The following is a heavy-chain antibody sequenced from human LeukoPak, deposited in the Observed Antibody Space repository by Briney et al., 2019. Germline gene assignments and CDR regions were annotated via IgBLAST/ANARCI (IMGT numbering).Heavy chain of an antibody. V-gene: IGHV3-23*01. CDR1: GFTFSSYA. D-gene: IGHD1-14*01. CDR2: ISGSGGST. CDR3: ARGVEPLAANTLAY. J-gene: IGHJ4*02. Sequence: GGSLRLSCAASGFTFSSYAMNWVRQAPGKGLEWVSAISGSGGSTYYADSVKGRFTISRVNSKNTLYLEMNSLSPDDTAVYYCARGVEPLAANTLAYWGQGTLVTVSS.